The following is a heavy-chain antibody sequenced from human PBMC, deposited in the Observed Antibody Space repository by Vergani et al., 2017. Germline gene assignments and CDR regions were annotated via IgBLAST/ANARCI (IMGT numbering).Heavy chain of an antibody. CDR1: GFTFDDYA. CDR3: ARDASWSIAVAGNYFDY. V-gene: IGHV3-9*01. J-gene: IGHJ4*02. CDR2: ISWNSGSI. D-gene: IGHD6-19*01. Sequence: EVQLVESGGGLVQPGRSLRLSCAASGFTFDDYAMHWVRQAPGKGLEWVSGISWNSGSIGYADSVKGRFTISRDNAKNSLYLQMNSLRAEDTALYYCARDASWSIAVAGNYFDYWGQGTLVTVSS.